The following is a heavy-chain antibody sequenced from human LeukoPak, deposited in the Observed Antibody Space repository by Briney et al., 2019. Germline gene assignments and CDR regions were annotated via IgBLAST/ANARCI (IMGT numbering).Heavy chain of an antibody. Sequence: GGSLRLSCAASRFTFSDYYMSWIRQAPGKGLEWISYISTSGSTIYYADSVKGRFTISRDNSKNTLYLQMNSLRADDTAIYYCAKVGPAASSGTTWEYWGQGTLVTVSS. CDR3: AKVGPAASSGTTWEY. CDR2: ISTSGSTI. V-gene: IGHV3-11*01. D-gene: IGHD1-1*01. J-gene: IGHJ4*02. CDR1: RFTFSDYY.